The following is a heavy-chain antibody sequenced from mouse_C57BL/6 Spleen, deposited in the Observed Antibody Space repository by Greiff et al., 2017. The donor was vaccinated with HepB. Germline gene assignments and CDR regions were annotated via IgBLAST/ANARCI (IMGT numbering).Heavy chain of an antibody. CDR1: GYTFTSYW. D-gene: IGHD1-1*01. J-gene: IGHJ4*01. CDR2: INPSSGYT. CDR3: ARSGYGSSYYAMDY. V-gene: IGHV1-7*01. Sequence: VQLQQSGAELAKPGASVKLSCKASGYTFTSYWMHWVKQRPGQGLEWIGYINPSSGYTKYNQKFKDKATLTADTSSSTAYMQLSSLTYADSEVYYCARSGYGSSYYAMDYWGQGTSVTVSS.